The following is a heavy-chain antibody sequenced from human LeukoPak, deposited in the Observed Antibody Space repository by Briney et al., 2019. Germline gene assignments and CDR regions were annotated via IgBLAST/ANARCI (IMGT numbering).Heavy chain of an antibody. J-gene: IGHJ4*02. CDR1: GFTVSSYA. Sequence: GGSLRLSCAASGFTVSSYAMSWVRQAPGKGLEWVSAISGSGSKTYCADSVKGRFTISRDNAKNSLYLQMNSLRAEDTAVYYCARDPPFIIGTTFFDYWGQGTLVTVSS. V-gene: IGHV3-21*01. D-gene: IGHD1-20*01. CDR3: ARDPPFIIGTTFFDY. CDR2: ISGSGSKT.